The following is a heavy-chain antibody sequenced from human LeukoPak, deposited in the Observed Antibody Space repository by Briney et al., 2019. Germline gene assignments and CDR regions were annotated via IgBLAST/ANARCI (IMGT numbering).Heavy chain of an antibody. CDR1: GGAISSYS. V-gene: IGHV4-59*08. CDR2: ISYSGST. D-gene: IGHD2-15*01. CDR3: ARTYCRGGSCHFDY. J-gene: IGHJ4*02. Sequence: SETLSLTGTVLGGAISSYSWGWIRQPPGKGLDWIGYISYSGSTDSNPSLQSRVTISVDTSKNQISLKLSSVTAADTAVYYCARTYCRGGSCHFDYWGQGTLVTVSS.